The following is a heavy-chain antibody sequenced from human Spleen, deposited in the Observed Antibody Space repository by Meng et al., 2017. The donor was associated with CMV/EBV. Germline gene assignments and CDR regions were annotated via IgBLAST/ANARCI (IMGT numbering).Heavy chain of an antibody. Sequence: ASVKVSCKTSGYTFTGYYMHWVRQAPGQGLEWMGWINPNSGDTKYARKFQGRVIMTRDTSISTVYMDLSRLRSGDTAVYYCARDRPLTTVASSPYYHYYYYGMDVWGQGTTVTVSS. J-gene: IGHJ6*02. CDR2: INPNSGDT. V-gene: IGHV1-2*02. CDR1: GYTFTGYY. D-gene: IGHD6-19*01. CDR3: ARDRPLTTVASSPYYHYYYYGMDV.